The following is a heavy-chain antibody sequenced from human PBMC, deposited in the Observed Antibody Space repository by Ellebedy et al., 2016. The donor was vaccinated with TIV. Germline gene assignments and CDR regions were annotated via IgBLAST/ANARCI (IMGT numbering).Heavy chain of an antibody. CDR3: ARGTLRAFDI. J-gene: IGHJ3*02. V-gene: IGHV3-13*01. CDR2: IATAGDT. Sequence: GGSLRLXCAGSGVTLSRHDMHWVRQATGKGLEWVSGIATAGDTYYPGFVKGRFTISRENAKNSLYLQMNSLRAGDTAVYYCARGTLRAFDIWGQGTMVTVSS. D-gene: IGHD5/OR15-5a*01. CDR1: GVTLSRHD.